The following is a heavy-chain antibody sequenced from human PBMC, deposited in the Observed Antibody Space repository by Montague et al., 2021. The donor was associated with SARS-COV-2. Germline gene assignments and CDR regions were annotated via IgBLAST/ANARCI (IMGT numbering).Heavy chain of an antibody. V-gene: IGHV4-34*09. CDR3: ARVSVEMATMGVYYYYGMDA. J-gene: IGHJ6*02. CDR1: GGSFSGYY. D-gene: IGHD5-24*01. CDR2: INHSGST. Sequence: TLSLTCAVYGGSFSGYYWSWIRQPPGKGLEWIGEINHSGSTNYNPPLKSRVTISVDTSKNQFSLKLSSVTAADTAVYYCARVSVEMATMGVYYYYGMDAWGQGTTVTVPS.